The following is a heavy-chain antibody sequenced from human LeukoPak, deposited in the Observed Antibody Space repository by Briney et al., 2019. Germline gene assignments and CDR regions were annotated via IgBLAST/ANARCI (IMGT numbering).Heavy chain of an antibody. CDR2: IRSRAYGGTT. Sequence: GGSLRLSCIASGFTFGDYAMSWVRQAPGKGLEWVGFIRSRAYGGTTEYAASVKGRFTISRDDSKSIAYLQMNSLRAEDTAVYYCARGGEYSYGYSYYFDYWGQGTLVTVSS. V-gene: IGHV3-49*04. CDR3: ARGGEYSYGYSYYFDY. J-gene: IGHJ4*02. CDR1: GFTFGDYA. D-gene: IGHD5-18*01.